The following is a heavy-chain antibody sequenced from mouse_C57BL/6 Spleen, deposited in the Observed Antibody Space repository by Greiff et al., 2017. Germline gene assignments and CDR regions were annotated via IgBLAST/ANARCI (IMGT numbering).Heavy chain of an antibody. Sequence: QVQLQQSGPELVKPGASVKISCKASGYAFSSSWMNWVKQRPGKGLEWIGRIYPGDGDAKYNGKFKGKATLTADKSSSTAYMQLSSLTSEDSAVYFCARSLEAMDYWGQRTSVTVSS. CDR1: GYAFSSSW. CDR3: ARSLEAMDY. J-gene: IGHJ4*01. CDR2: IYPGDGDA. V-gene: IGHV1-82*01. D-gene: IGHD2-10*02.